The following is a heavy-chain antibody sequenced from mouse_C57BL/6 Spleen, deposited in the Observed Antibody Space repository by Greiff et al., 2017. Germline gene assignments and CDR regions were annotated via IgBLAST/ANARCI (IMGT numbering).Heavy chain of an antibody. CDR2: IWSGGST. CDR3: ARGDYGSPWFAY. CDR1: GFSLTSYG. J-gene: IGHJ3*01. V-gene: IGHV2-2*01. D-gene: IGHD1-1*01. Sequence: QVQLQQSGPGLVQPSQSLSITCTVSGFSLTSYGVHWVRQSPGKGLEWLGVIWSGGSTDYNAAFISRLSISKDNSKSQVFFKMNSLQADDTAIYYCARGDYGSPWFAYWGQGTLVTVSA.